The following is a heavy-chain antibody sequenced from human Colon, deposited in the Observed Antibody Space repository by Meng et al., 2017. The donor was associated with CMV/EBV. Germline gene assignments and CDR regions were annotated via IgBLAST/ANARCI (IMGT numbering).Heavy chain of an antibody. CDR3: AKHGGGED. J-gene: IGHJ4*02. CDR2: ISGSGGST. Sequence: GESLKISCAASGFTFSSYAMSWVRQAPGKGLEWVSAISGSGGSTYYADSVKGRFTISRDHSKNTLYLQMNSLRAEDTAVYYCAKHGGGEDWGQGTLVTVSS. CDR1: GFTFSSYA. D-gene: IGHD2-21*01. V-gene: IGHV3-23*01.